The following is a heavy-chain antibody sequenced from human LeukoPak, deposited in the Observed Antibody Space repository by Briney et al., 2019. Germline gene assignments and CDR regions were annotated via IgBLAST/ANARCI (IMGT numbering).Heavy chain of an antibody. CDR3: ARLIRGYNLYYYYYYYMDV. D-gene: IGHD5-24*01. V-gene: IGHV4-34*01. J-gene: IGHJ6*03. CDR1: GGSFSGYY. Sequence: ASETLSLTCAVYGGSFSGYYWSWIRQPPGKGLEWIGEINHSGSTNYNPSLKSRVTISVDTSKNQFSLKLSSVTAADTAVYYCARLIRGYNLYYYYYYYMDVWGKGTTVTISS. CDR2: INHSGST.